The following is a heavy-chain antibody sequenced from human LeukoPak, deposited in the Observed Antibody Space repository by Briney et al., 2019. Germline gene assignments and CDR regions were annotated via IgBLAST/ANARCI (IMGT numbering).Heavy chain of an antibody. V-gene: IGHV4-34*01. CDR3: ARGRPHGDLGY. CDR1: GGSFSGYY. CDR2: INHSGST. Sequence: SETLSLTCAVYGGSFSGYYWSWIRQPPGKGLEGIGEINHSGSTNYNPSLKSRVTISVDPSKNQFSLKLSSVTAADTAVYYCARGRPHGDLGYWGQGTLVTVSS. D-gene: IGHD4-17*01. J-gene: IGHJ4*02.